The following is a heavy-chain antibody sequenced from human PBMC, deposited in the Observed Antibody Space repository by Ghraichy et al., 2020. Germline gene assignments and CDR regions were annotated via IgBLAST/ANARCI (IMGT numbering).Heavy chain of an antibody. Sequence: ASVKVSCKASGYTLTDYDFNWVRQATGQGLEWMGWMNPNSGNAGYAQKFQGRVTMTRSLSISTAYMELSSLTSEDTAVYYCARGSKNAMELSSGDYWGQGTLVTVSS. D-gene: IGHD4/OR15-4a*01. CDR2: MNPNSGNA. CDR1: GYTLTDYD. V-gene: IGHV1-8*01. CDR3: ARGSKNAMELSSGDY. J-gene: IGHJ4*02.